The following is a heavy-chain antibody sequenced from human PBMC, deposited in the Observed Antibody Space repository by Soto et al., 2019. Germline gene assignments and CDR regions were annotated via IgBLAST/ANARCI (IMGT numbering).Heavy chain of an antibody. J-gene: IGHJ4*02. CDR2: ISSNSRFI. D-gene: IGHD1-26*01. Sequence: EVQLVESGGGLVQPGVSLRLSCVAPGFTFIRYSMNWVRQAPGKGLEWVQYISSNSRFIHYADSVKGRFTISRDNAKNSLYLQMNSLRDEDTAVYYCARDFAWAFDYWGQGTLLTVSP. V-gene: IGHV3-48*02. CDR3: ARDFAWAFDY. CDR1: GFTFIRYS.